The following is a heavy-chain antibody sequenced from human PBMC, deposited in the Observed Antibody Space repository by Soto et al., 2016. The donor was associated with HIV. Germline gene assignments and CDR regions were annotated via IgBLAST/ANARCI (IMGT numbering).Heavy chain of an antibody. CDR3: AKDIFRLWSSVTTGFDS. D-gene: IGHD4-17*01. CDR1: GFTFEDYT. Sequence: EVQLVESGGAVVQPGGSLRLSCAASGFTFEDYTMHWVRQPPGKGLEWVSLITWNGGTTYYGESVKGRFTISRDNSKNSLYLEMNTVTNEDTALYYCAKDIFRLWSSVTTGFDSWGQGSPVIVSS. V-gene: IGHV3-43*01. CDR2: ITWNGGTT. J-gene: IGHJ4*02.